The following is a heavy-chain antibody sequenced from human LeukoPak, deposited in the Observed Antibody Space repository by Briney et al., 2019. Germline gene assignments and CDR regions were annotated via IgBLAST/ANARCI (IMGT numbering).Heavy chain of an antibody. CDR1: GGSISSSNW. Sequence: SGTLSLTCAVSGGSISSSNWWSWVRQPPGKGLEWIGEIYHSGSTNYSPSLKSRVTISVDMSKNQFSLKLISLTAADTAVYYCARANYYGSGPYYYYMDVWGKGTTVTVSS. V-gene: IGHV4-4*02. CDR2: IYHSGST. D-gene: IGHD3-10*01. J-gene: IGHJ6*03. CDR3: ARANYYGSGPYYYYMDV.